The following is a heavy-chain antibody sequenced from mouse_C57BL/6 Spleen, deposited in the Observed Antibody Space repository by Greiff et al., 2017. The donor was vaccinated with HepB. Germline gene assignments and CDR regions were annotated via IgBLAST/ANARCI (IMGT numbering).Heavy chain of an antibody. D-gene: IGHD2-1*01. CDR2: IDPSDSYT. V-gene: IGHV1-50*01. Sequence: VQLQQPGAELVKPGASVKLSCKASGYTFTSYWMQWVKQRPGQGLEWIGEIDPSDSYTNYNQKFKGKATLTVDTSSSTAYMQLSSLTSEDSAVYYCARRGNYNTMGYWGQGTSVTVSS. J-gene: IGHJ4*01. CDR3: ARRGNYNTMGY. CDR1: GYTFTSYW.